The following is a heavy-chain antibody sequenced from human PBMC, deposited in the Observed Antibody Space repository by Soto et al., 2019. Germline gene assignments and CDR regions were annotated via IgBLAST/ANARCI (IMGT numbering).Heavy chain of an antibody. Sequence: SVKVSCKASGGTFSSYAISWVRQAPGQGLEWMGGIIPIFGTANYAQKFQGRVTITADKSTSTAYMELSSLRSEDTAVYYCAREGAVAGRFGPTGFDYWGQGTLVTVSS. CDR1: GGTFSSYA. CDR3: AREGAVAGRFGPTGFDY. V-gene: IGHV1-69*06. J-gene: IGHJ4*02. D-gene: IGHD6-19*01. CDR2: IIPIFGTA.